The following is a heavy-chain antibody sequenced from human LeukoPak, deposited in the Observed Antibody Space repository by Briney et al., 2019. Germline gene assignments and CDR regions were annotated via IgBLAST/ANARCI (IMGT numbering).Heavy chain of an antibody. Sequence: GGSLRLSCAASGFTFSSYAMSWVRQAPGKGPGWVSAISGSGGSTYYADSVKGRFTISRDNSKNTLYLQMNSLRAEDTAVYYCARKPVLLWFGEPFDYWGQGTLVTVSS. D-gene: IGHD3-10*01. CDR3: ARKPVLLWFGEPFDY. J-gene: IGHJ4*02. CDR1: GFTFSSYA. V-gene: IGHV3-23*01. CDR2: ISGSGGST.